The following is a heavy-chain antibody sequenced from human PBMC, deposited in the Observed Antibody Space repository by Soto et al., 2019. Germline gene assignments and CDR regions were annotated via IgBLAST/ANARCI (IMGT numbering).Heavy chain of an antibody. CDR2: ISSTSSTI. J-gene: IGHJ6*03. Sequence: TGGSLRLSCAASGFTFSSYSMNWVRQAPGKGLEWVSYISSTSSTIYYADSVKGRFTISRDTAKNSLYLQMNSLRAEDTAVYYCARGAQQQLYYYYYYYMDVWGKGTTVTVSS. CDR3: ARGAQQQLYYYYYYYMDV. D-gene: IGHD6-13*01. V-gene: IGHV3-48*01. CDR1: GFTFSSYS.